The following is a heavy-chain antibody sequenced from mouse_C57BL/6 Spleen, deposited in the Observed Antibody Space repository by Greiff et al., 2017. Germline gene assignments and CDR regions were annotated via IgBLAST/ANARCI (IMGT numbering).Heavy chain of an antibody. CDR3: ARSGYGSHYFDY. V-gene: IGHV1-18*01. Sequence: LMEPGASVKIPCKASGYTFTDYNMDWVKQSHGKSLEWIGDINPNNGGTIYNQKFKGKATLTVDKSSSTAYMELRSLTSEDTAVYYCARSGYGSHYFDYWGQGTTLTVSS. CDR2: INPNNGGT. D-gene: IGHD1-1*01. CDR1: GYTFTDYN. J-gene: IGHJ2*01.